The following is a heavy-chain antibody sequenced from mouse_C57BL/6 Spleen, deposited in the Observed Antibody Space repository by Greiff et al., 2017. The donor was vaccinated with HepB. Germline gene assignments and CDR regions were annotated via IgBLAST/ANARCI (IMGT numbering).Heavy chain of an antibody. D-gene: IGHD4-1*01. J-gene: IGHJ4*01. CDR2: INPSTGGT. CDR3: ARRLGAMDY. V-gene: IGHV1-42*01. Sequence: EVQLKESGPELVKPGASVKISCKASGYSFTGYYMNWVKQSPEKSLEWIGEINPSTGGTTYNQKFKAKAKLTVDKSSSTDYMQLKSLTSEDSAVYYCARRLGAMDYWGQGTSVTVSS. CDR1: GYSFTGYY.